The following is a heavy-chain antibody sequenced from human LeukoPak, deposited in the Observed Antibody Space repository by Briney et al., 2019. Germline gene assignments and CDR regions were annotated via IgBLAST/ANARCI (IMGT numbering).Heavy chain of an antibody. V-gene: IGHV3-23*01. Sequence: SGGSLRLSCAASGFTFSSYAMSWVRQAPGKGLEWVSAISGSGGSTYYADSVKGRFTISRDNSKNSLYLQMSSLRAEDTAVYYCARGGSRHPSPEDYWGRGTLVTVSS. CDR2: ISGSGGST. J-gene: IGHJ4*02. D-gene: IGHD1-1*01. CDR1: GFTFSSYA. CDR3: ARGGSRHPSPEDY.